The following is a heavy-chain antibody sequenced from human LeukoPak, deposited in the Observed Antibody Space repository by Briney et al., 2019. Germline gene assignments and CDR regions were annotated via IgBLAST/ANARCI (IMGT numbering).Heavy chain of an antibody. J-gene: IGHJ1*01. V-gene: IGHV4-38-2*01. D-gene: IGHD6-19*01. CDR2: IYHSGST. CDR3: ARVKAVAGNIIQD. Sequence: PSETLSLTCAVSGYSISSGFYWGWIRQPPGKGLEWIGSIYHSGSTYYNPSLKSRVTISVDTSKNQFSPKLSSVTAADTAVYYCARVKAVAGNIIQDWGQGTLVTVSS. CDR1: GYSISSGFY.